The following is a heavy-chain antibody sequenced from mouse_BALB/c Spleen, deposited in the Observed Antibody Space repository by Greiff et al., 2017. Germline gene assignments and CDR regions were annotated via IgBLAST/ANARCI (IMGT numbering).Heavy chain of an antibody. CDR2: ISYSGST. V-gene: IGHV3-2*02. CDR1: GYSITSDYA. D-gene: IGHD2-14*01. Sequence: EVKLQESGPGLVKPSQSLSLTCTVTGYSITSDYAWNWIRQFPGNKLEWMGYISYSGSTSYNPSLKSRISITRDTSKNQFFLQLNSVTTEDTATYYCARSGVRGPLDYWGQGTTLTVSS. J-gene: IGHJ2*01. CDR3: ARSGVRGPLDY.